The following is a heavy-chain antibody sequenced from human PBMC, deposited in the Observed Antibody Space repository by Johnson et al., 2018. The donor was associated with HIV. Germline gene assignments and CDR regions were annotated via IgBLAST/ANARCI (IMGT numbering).Heavy chain of an antibody. CDR1: GFSVSSNY. CDR2: IYCGGRT. CDR3: ATARDGYNYNWGAFDI. J-gene: IGHJ3*02. Sequence: VQLVESGGGVVQPGGSLRLSCSASGFSVSSNYMSWVRQAPGKGLAWVSSIYCGGRTYYADSVKGRFSISRDTSKNTLDLQMNSLRAEDTAVYYCATARDGYNYNWGAFDIWGQGTMVTVSS. V-gene: IGHV3-66*02. D-gene: IGHD5-24*01.